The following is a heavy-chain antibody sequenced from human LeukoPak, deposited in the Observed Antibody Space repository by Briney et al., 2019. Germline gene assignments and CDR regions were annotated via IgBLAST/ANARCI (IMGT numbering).Heavy chain of an antibody. J-gene: IGHJ4*02. CDR2: INPNTGDT. CDR3: ARNPGLRIGTTNDY. V-gene: IGHV1-2*02. D-gene: IGHD2-2*01. Sequence: ASVKVSCKASGYTFTGHYVHWVRQAPGQGLEWMGWINPNTGDTNYAKKFQGRVTMTRDTSISTAYMELSSLGSDDTAVYYCARNPGLRIGTTNDYSGQGTLFTVSS. CDR1: GYTFTGHY.